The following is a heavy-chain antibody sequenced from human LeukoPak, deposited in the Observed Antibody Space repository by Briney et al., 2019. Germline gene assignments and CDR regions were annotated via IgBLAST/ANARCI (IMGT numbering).Heavy chain of an antibody. CDR2: ISYDGSNK. CDR3: AKDLGDLSSGY. J-gene: IGHJ4*02. Sequence: GGSLRLSCAASGFTFSSYGMHWVRQAPGKGLEWVAVISYDGSNKYYADSVKGRFTISRDNSKNTLYLQMNSLRAEDTAVYYCAKDLGDLSSGYWGQGTLVTVSS. V-gene: IGHV3-30*18. CDR1: GFTFSSYG. D-gene: IGHD3-16*01.